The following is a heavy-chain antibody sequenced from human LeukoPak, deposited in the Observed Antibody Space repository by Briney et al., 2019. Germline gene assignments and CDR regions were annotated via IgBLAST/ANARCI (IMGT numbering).Heavy chain of an antibody. CDR1: GFTFDDYA. CDR2: ISGSGGST. Sequence: GGSLRLSCAASGFTFDDYAMSWVRQAPGKGLEWVSAISGSGGSTYYADSVKGRFTISRDNSKNTLYLQMNSLRAEDTAVYYCASRYDYGDYAPLDYWGQGTLVTVSS. CDR3: ASRYDYGDYAPLDY. V-gene: IGHV3-23*01. D-gene: IGHD4-17*01. J-gene: IGHJ4*02.